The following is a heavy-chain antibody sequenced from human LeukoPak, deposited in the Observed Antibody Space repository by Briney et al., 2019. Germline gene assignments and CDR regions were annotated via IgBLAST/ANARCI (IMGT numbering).Heavy chain of an antibody. CDR3: ARSGSRAFYDSSGYPNDY. Sequence: ASVKISFAASVATFTRDYMHWVCHAPGQGVEWRGGINPNSGGTNYAQKFPGRVTMTRDTSINTAYMELSRLRSDDTAVYYCARSGSRAFYDSSGYPNDYWGQGALVTVSS. CDR2: INPNSGGT. D-gene: IGHD3-22*01. V-gene: IGHV1-2*02. J-gene: IGHJ4*02. CDR1: VATFTRDY.